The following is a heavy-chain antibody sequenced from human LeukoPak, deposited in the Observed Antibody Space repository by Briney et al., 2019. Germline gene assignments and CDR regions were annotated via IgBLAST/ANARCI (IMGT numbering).Heavy chain of an antibody. CDR3: ARWCSGASCYSTTDYYYYGMDV. CDR2: MNPNSGNT. CDR1: GYTFTSYD. Sequence: ASVKVSCKASGYTFTSYDINWVRQATGQGLEWMGWMNPNSGNTGYAQKFQGRVTMTRNTSISTAYMELSRLRSEDTAVYYCARWCSGASCYSTTDYYYYGMDVWGQGTTVTVSS. J-gene: IGHJ6*02. D-gene: IGHD2-15*01. V-gene: IGHV1-8*01.